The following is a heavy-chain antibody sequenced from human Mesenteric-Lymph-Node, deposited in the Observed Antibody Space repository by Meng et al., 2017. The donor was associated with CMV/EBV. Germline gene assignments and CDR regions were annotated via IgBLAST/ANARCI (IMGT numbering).Heavy chain of an antibody. J-gene: IGHJ3*02. Sequence: FRSFAVSWVRQAPGQGLEWMGGIIPIFGSSMYTEKFQGRVTIGTDEATSTAYMELRSLRSDDTAVYYCARAGVVVVPADTSYAFDIWGQGTMVTVSS. V-gene: IGHV1-69*05. CDR3: ARAGVVVVPADTSYAFDI. D-gene: IGHD2-2*01. CDR1: FRSFA. CDR2: IIPIFGSS.